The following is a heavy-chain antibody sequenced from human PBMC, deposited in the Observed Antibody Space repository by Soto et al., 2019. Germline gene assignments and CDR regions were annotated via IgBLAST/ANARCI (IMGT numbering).Heavy chain of an antibody. Sequence: SETLSLTCAVFGGSFSYSYWSWSRQSPGKGLEWIGEITSSGSTYYNPSLKSRVTISGDTSKNQFSLEVKSVTAADTAVYYCARGRPAIATRWFDSWGQGILVTVSS. V-gene: IGHV4-34*01. J-gene: IGHJ5*01. CDR1: GGSFSYSY. CDR3: ARGRPAIATRWFDS. CDR2: ITSSGST. D-gene: IGHD1-1*01.